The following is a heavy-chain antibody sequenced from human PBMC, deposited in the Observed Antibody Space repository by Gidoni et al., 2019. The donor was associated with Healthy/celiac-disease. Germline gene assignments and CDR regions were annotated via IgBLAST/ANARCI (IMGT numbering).Heavy chain of an antibody. V-gene: IGHV3-33*01. J-gene: IGHJ4*02. CDR3: ARDSYYSLDYYFDY. CDR1: GFPLSNYG. D-gene: IGHD3-10*01. CDR2: IWYDGSNE. Sequence: QVQLVESGGGVVQPGRSLRLSCAASGFPLSNYGMHWVRQAPGKGLEWVAVIWYDGSNEYYADSVKGRFTISRDKSKNTLYLQMNSLRAEDTAVYYCARDSYYSLDYYFDYWGQGTLVTVSS.